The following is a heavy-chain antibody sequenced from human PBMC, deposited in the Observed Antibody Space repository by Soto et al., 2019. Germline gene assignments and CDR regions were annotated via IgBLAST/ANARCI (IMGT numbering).Heavy chain of an antibody. CDR1: GFTFSSYE. CDR2: ISSSGSTI. CDR3: ARRSSGWYGEFDY. J-gene: IGHJ4*02. V-gene: IGHV3-48*03. D-gene: IGHD6-19*01. Sequence: GGSLRLSCAASGFTFSSYEMNWVRQAPGKGLEWVAYISSSGSTIYYADSVKGRFTISRDNAKNSLYLQMNSLRAEDTAVYYCARRSSGWYGEFDYWGQGTLVTVSS.